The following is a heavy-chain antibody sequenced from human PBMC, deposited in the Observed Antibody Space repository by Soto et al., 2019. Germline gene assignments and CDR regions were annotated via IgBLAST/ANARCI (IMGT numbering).Heavy chain of an antibody. CDR2: ISAYNGNT. CDR3: ARGLDHCILNPGGWFDP. Sequence: ASVKVSCKASGYTFTSYGISWVRQAPGQGLEWMGWISAYNGNTNYAQKLQGRVTMATDTSTSTAYMELRSLRSDDTAVYYCARGLDHCILNPGGWFDPWGQGTLVTVSS. D-gene: IGHD1-1*01. J-gene: IGHJ5*02. V-gene: IGHV1-18*01. CDR1: GYTFTSYG.